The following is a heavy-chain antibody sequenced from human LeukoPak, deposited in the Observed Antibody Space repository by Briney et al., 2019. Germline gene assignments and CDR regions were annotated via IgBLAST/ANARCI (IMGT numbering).Heavy chain of an antibody. CDR1: GFSLSSYW. J-gene: IGHJ4*02. V-gene: IGHV3-74*01. Sequence: GGSLRLSCAASGFSLSSYWMHWVRQTPGKGLVWVSRINSDGSSTTYADSVKGRFTMSRDNAKSTLYLQMSSLRAEDTAVYYCATSLGPLTDYWGQGTLVTVSS. CDR2: INSDGSST. D-gene: IGHD7-27*01. CDR3: ATSLGPLTDY.